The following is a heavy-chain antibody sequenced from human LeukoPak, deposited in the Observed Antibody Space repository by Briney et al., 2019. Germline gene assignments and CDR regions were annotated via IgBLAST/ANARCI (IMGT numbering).Heavy chain of an antibody. V-gene: IGHV7-4-1*02. J-gene: IGHJ4*02. CDR3: ARETWDYYGSGSYPFDY. D-gene: IGHD3-10*01. CDR1: GYTFTSYA. Sequence: ASVKVSCKASGYTFTSYAMNWVRQAPGQGLEWMRWINTNTGNPTYAQGFTGRFVFSLDTSVSTAYLQISSLKAEDTAVYYCARETWDYYGSGSYPFDYWGQGTLVTVSS. CDR2: INTNTGNP.